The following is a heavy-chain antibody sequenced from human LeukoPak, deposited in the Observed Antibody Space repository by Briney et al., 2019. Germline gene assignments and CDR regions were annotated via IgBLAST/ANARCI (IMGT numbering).Heavy chain of an antibody. V-gene: IGHV1-3*01. Sequence: GGSLRLSCAASGFTFSSYAMHWVRQAPGQRLEWMGWINAGNGNTKYSQKFQGRVTITRDTSASTAYMELSSLRSEDTAVYYCARVLSDYDLWSGSPAFDPWGQGTLVTVSS. CDR1: GFTFSSYA. CDR2: INAGNGNT. CDR3: ARVLSDYDLWSGSPAFDP. D-gene: IGHD3-3*01. J-gene: IGHJ5*02.